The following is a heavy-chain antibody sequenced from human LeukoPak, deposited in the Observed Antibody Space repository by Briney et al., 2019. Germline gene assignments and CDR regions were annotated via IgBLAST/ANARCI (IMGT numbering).Heavy chain of an antibody. CDR2: IYWDDDK. V-gene: IGHV2-5*02. CDR1: GFSLSTSGVG. CDR3: ARRHSTYYFDY. Sequence: SGPTLVNPTQTLALTCTFSGFSLSTSGVGVGWIRQPPGKALEWLALIYWDDDKRYSPSLKSRLTITKDTSKNQVVLTKTNMDPVDTATYYCARRHSTYYFDYWGQGTLVTVSS. J-gene: IGHJ4*02.